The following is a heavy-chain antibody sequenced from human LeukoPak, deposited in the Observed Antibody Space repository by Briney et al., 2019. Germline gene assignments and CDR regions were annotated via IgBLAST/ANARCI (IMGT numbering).Heavy chain of an antibody. D-gene: IGHD3-10*01. CDR2: ISTYNGNT. V-gene: IGHV1-18*01. Sequence: ASVKVSCKASGYTFTSYGISWVRQAPGQGLEWMGWISTYNGNTNYAHKLQGRVTMTTDTSTSTAYMELSRLRSDDTAVYYCARDSGERGSGSYLIAYWGQGTLVTVSS. J-gene: IGHJ4*02. CDR3: ARDSGERGSGSYLIAY. CDR1: GYTFTSYG.